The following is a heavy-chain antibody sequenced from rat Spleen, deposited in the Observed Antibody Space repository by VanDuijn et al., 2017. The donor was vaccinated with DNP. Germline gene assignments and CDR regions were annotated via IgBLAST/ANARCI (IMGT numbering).Heavy chain of an antibody. CDR1: GFIFSNYW. Sequence: EVQLVESGGGLVQPGGSMKVSCAASGFIFSNYWMTWIRQAPGKGLEWVASITNTGGSIYYPDSVKGRFSLSRDNAKSTLYLQVNSLRSEDTATYYCTSNPHIRTAAPFDYWGQGVMVTVSS. CDR2: ITNTGGSI. V-gene: IGHV5-31*01. J-gene: IGHJ2*01. CDR3: TSNPHIRTAAPFDY. D-gene: IGHD3-8*01.